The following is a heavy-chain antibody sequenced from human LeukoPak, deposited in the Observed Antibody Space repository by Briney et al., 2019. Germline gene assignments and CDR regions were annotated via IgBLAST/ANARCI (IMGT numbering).Heavy chain of an antibody. V-gene: IGHV3-21*01. CDR1: GFTFSSYS. CDR3: ARATIFGWFDP. D-gene: IGHD3-9*01. Sequence: GRSLRLSCAAAGFTFSSYSMNWVRQAPGKWLEWVSSIISISSYIYYADSVKGRFTISRDNAKSSLYLQMNSLRAEDTAVYYCARATIFGWFDPWGQGTLVTVSS. J-gene: IGHJ5*02. CDR2: IISISSYI.